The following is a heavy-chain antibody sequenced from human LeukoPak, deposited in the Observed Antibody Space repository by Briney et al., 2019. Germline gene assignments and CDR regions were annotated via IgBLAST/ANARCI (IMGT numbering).Heavy chain of an antibody. D-gene: IGHD3-10*01. CDR1: VGSISSYY. CDR3: ARTLRGVTLDY. J-gene: IGHJ4*02. CDR2: IYTSGST. Sequence: PSETLSLTCTVSVGSISSYYWGWIRQPAGKGLEWIGRIYTSGSTNYNPSLKSRVTISVDKSKNQFSLKLSSVTAADTAVYYCARTLRGVTLDYWGQGTLVTVSS. V-gene: IGHV4-4*07.